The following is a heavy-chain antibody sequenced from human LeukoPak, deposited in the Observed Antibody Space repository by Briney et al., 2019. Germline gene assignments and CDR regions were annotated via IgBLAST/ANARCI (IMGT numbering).Heavy chain of an antibody. Sequence: PGGSLRLSCAASGFTVSSNYMSWVRQAPGKGLEWVSVIYSGGSTYYADSVKGRFTISRDNSKNTLYLQMNSLRAEDTAVYYCARGLDYGDLTPGYWGQGTLVTVSS. CDR2: IYSGGST. CDR1: GFTVSSNY. CDR3: ARGLDYGDLTPGY. D-gene: IGHD4-17*01. J-gene: IGHJ4*02. V-gene: IGHV3-53*01.